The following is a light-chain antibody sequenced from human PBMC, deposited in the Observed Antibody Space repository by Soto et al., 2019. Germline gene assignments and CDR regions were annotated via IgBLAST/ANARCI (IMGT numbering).Light chain of an antibody. CDR3: SSYASSNNNV. CDR1: SSDVGGYNF. CDR2: EVS. V-gene: IGLV2-8*01. Sequence: QSALTQPPSASGSPGQSVTISCTGTSSDVGGYNFVSWYQQHPGKAPKLMIYEVSKRPSGVPDRFSGSKSGNTASLTVSGLQAEDEADYYCSSYASSNNNVFGGGTQLTVL. J-gene: IGLJ2*01.